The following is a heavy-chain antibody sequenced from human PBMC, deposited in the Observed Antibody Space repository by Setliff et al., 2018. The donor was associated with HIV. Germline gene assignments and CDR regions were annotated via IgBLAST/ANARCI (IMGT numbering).Heavy chain of an antibody. CDR2: IYISGTT. CDR1: GGSISTSY. D-gene: IGHD2-15*01. Sequence: PSETLSLTCTVSGGSISTSYWNWIRQPPGKGLEWIAYIYISGTTNYNPSLKSRVTISLDTSRNQFSLKLGSVTAADTAMYYCAREHCSGSSCNGFDIWGQGTMVTVSS. CDR3: AREHCSGSSCNGFDI. V-gene: IGHV4-4*09. J-gene: IGHJ3*02.